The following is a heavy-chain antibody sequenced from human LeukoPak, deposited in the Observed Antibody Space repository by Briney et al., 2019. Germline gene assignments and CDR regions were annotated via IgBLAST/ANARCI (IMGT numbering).Heavy chain of an antibody. CDR3: ASSILGYYPAFDY. CDR2: IFHNGST. CDR1: GGSISRGGYS. J-gene: IGHJ4*02. D-gene: IGHD3-22*01. V-gene: IGHV4-30-2*01. Sequence: PSQTLSLTCAVSGGSISRGGYSWSWIRQPPGTGLEWLVYIFHNGSTYYNPSLKSRVTTQVDRSKNQFSLRLNSVTAADTAVYYCASSILGYYPAFDYWGQGTLVIVSS.